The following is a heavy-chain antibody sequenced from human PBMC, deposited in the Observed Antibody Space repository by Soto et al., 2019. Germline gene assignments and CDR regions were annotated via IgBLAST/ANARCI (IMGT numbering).Heavy chain of an antibody. V-gene: IGHV4-30-4*01. J-gene: IGHJ4*02. Sequence: PSETLSLTCTVSGGSVSSGDFYWSWIRQPPGKGLEWIGYIYYSGSTYYNPSLKSRVIISVDTSRNQFSLKVNSVTAADTAVYYCARTSVTAMDLNHWGQGALVTVSS. CDR3: ARTSVTAMDLNH. D-gene: IGHD4-17*01. CDR1: GGSVSSGDFY. CDR2: IYYSGST.